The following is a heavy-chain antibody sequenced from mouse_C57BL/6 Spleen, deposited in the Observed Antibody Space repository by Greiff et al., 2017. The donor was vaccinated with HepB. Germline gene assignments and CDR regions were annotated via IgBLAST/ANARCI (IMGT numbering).Heavy chain of an antibody. J-gene: IGHJ2*01. CDR3: ARITTVGDFDY. D-gene: IGHD1-1*01. Sequence: VKLQESGPELVKPGASVKISCKASGYAFSSSWMNWVKQRPGKGLEWIGRIYPGDGDTNYNGKFKGKATLTADKSSSTAYMQLSSLTSEDCAVYFCARITTVGDFDYWGQGTTLTVSS. CDR1: GYAFSSSW. CDR2: IYPGDGDT. V-gene: IGHV1-82*01.